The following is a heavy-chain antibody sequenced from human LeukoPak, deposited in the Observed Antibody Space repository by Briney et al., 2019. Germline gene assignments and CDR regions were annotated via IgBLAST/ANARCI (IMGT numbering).Heavy chain of an antibody. Sequence: ASVKVSCKASGYTFTGSYMHWARQAPGQGLEWVGRINPNSGGTSFAQKFQGSVTMTRDTSISTAYMKLSRLRSDDTAVYYCARGLENFDCWGQGTLVTVSS. J-gene: IGHJ4*02. V-gene: IGHV1-2*06. CDR1: GYTFTGSY. CDR3: ARGLENFDC. D-gene: IGHD4-11*01. CDR2: INPNSGGT.